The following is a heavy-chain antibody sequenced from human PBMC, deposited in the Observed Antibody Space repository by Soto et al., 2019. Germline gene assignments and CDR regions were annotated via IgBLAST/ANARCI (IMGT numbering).Heavy chain of an antibody. CDR1: GYSFTTYW. CDR3: AKGFGNYWAFDY. CDR2: IYPGDSDT. Sequence: PGESLKISCKASGYSFTTYWIGWVRQMPGKGLEWMGIIYPGDSDTRYSPSFQGQVTISADKSISTAYLQMNSLRAEDTAVYYCAKGFGNYWAFDYWGQGTLVTVSS. V-gene: IGHV5-51*01. D-gene: IGHD1-26*01. J-gene: IGHJ4*02.